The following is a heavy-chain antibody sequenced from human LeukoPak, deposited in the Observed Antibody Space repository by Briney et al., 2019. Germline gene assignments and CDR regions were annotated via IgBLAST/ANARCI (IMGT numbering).Heavy chain of an antibody. CDR2: IYHSGST. J-gene: IGHJ5*02. D-gene: IGHD6-25*01. V-gene: IGHV4-38-2*02. CDR1: GYSISSGYY. Sequence: PSETLSLTCAVSGYSISSGYYWGWIRQPPGKGLEWIGSIYHSGSTYYNPSLKSRVTILVDTSKNQFSLKLSSVTAADTAVYYCARDGGRDWFDPWGQGTLVTVSS. CDR3: ARDGGRDWFDP.